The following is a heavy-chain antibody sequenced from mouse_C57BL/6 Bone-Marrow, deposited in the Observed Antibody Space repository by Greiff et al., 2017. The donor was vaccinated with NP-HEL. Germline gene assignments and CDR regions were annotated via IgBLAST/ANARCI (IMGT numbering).Heavy chain of an antibody. J-gene: IGHJ3*01. CDR3: AKENYYYGSSFAWFAY. V-gene: IGHV3-6*01. D-gene: IGHD1-1*01. Sequence: ESGPGLVKPSQSLSLTCSVTGYSITSGYYWNWIRQFPGNKLEWMGYISYDGSNNYNPSLKNRISITRDTSKDQLYLKLNSVTTEDTVTYSCAKENYYYGSSFAWFAYWGQGTLVTVSA. CDR2: ISYDGSN. CDR1: GYSITSGYY.